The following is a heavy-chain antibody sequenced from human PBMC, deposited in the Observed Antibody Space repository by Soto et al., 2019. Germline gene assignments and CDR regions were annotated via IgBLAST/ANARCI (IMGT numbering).Heavy chain of an antibody. J-gene: IGHJ4*02. CDR1: GGSISSYY. CDR2: IYYSGST. Sequence: SETLSLTCTVSGGSISSYYWSWIRQPPGKGLEWIGYIYYSGSTNYNPSLKSRVTISVDTSKNQFSLKLSSVTAADTAVYYCARGKVLRYFDWLAYFDYWGQGTLVTVSS. D-gene: IGHD3-9*01. V-gene: IGHV4-59*01. CDR3: ARGKVLRYFDWLAYFDY.